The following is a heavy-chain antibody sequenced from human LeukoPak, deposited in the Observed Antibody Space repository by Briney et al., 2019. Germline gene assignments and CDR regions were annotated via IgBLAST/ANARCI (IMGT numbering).Heavy chain of an antibody. CDR1: GYSFTTYW. V-gene: IGHV5-51*01. D-gene: IGHD6-19*01. J-gene: IGHJ4*02. Sequence: GESLKISCKASGYSFTTYWIAWVRQMPGKGLEWMGIIYPGDSDTRYSPSFQGQVTISVDKSISTAYLQWSSLKASDTAMYYCARSSSAWSHFDYWGQGTLVTVSS. CDR3: ARSSSAWSHFDY. CDR2: IYPGDSDT.